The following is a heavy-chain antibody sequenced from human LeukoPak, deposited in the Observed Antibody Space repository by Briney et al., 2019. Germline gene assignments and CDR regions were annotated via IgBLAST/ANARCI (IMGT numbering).Heavy chain of an antibody. CDR1: GFTFSSYE. V-gene: IGHV3-48*03. J-gene: IGHJ6*04. CDR2: ISSSGSTI. CDR3: AELGITMIGGV. Sequence: GGSLRLSCAASGFTFSSYEMNWVRQAPGKGVEWVAYISSSGSTIYYADSVKGRFTISRDNAKNSLYLQMNSLRAEDTAVYYCAELGITMIGGVWGKGTTVTISS. D-gene: IGHD3-10*02.